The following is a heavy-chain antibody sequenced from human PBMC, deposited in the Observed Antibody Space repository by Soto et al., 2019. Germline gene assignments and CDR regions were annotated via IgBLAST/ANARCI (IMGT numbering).Heavy chain of an antibody. J-gene: IGHJ4*02. CDR3: ARDTLGGAYDFWH. CDR1: GFSVSNLS. Sequence: EVQLVESGGGLVQPGGSLRLSCAASGFSVSNLSMTWVRQAPGKGLEWVSVISSGGSTYYADSVKGRFTISRDSSKNTLYLEMNRLRAGDTAVYYCARDTLGGAYDFWHGGQGTLVTVSS. CDR2: ISSGGST. D-gene: IGHD3-3*01. V-gene: IGHV3-66*01.